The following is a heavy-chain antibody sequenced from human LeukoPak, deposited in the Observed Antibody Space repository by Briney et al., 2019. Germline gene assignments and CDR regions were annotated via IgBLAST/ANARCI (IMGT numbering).Heavy chain of an antibody. J-gene: IGHJ3*02. CDR2: ISGSDST. CDR1: GFTFSNYA. Sequence: PGGSLRLSCAASGFTFSNYAMSWVRQAPGKGLEWVSVISGSDSTYYADSVKGRFTISRDNSKNTLYLQMNSLRAEDTAVYYCAKVYSGSYRDAFDIWGQGTMVTVSS. D-gene: IGHD1-26*01. CDR3: AKVYSGSYRDAFDI. V-gene: IGHV3-23*01.